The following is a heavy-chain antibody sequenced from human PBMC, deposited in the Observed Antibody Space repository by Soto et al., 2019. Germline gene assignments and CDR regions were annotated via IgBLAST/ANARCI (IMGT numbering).Heavy chain of an antibody. CDR2: IYYSGST. CDR1: GGSISSSSYY. D-gene: IGHD5-18*01. J-gene: IGHJ4*02. CDR3: AKDLSDGYSYGPLDY. V-gene: IGHV4-39*02. Sequence: PSETLSLTCTVSGGSISSSSYYWGWIRQPPGKGLEWIGSIYYSGSTYYNPSLKSRVTISVDTSKNQFSLRAEDTAVYYCAKDLSDGYSYGPLDYWGQGTLVTVSS.